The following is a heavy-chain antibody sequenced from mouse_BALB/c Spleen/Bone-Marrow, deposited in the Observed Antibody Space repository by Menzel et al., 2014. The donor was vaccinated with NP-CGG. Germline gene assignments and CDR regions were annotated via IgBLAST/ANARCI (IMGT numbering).Heavy chain of an antibody. D-gene: IGHD1-1*01. V-gene: IGHV1-5*01. CDR1: GYTFTSYW. CDR2: IYPGNSDT. J-gene: IGHJ4*01. CDR3: TRWGACGSSFMDY. Sequence: EVQLQQSGTVLARPGASVKMSCKASGYTFTSYWMHWVKQRPGQGLEWIGAIYPGNSDTSYNQKFKGKAKLTAVTSTNTAYMELSSLTNEDSAVYFCTRWGACGSSFMDYWGQGTSVTVSS.